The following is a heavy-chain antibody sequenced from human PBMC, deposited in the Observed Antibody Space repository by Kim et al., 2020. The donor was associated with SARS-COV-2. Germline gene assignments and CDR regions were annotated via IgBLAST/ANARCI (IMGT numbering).Heavy chain of an antibody. Sequence: KLQGRVTMTRDTSTSTVYMELSSLRSEDTAVYYCARDLPGIVGAMYYFDYWGQGTLVTVSS. V-gene: IGHV1-46*01. CDR3: ARDLPGIVGAMYYFDY. D-gene: IGHD1-26*01. J-gene: IGHJ4*02.